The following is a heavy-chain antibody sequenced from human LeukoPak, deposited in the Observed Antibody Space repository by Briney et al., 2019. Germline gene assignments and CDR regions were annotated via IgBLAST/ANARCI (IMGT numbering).Heavy chain of an antibody. CDR1: GGSISSDNYY. CDR2: IYNEGST. Sequence: SQTLSLTCTVSGGSISSDNYYWNWIRQPAGKGLEWIGRIYNEGSTNYNPSLKSRLTISLDVSKNQFSLNLSSVTAADTAVYYCARYYYDSSGYYGELYWFDPWGQGTLVTVSS. J-gene: IGHJ5*02. CDR3: ARYYYDSSGYYGELYWFDP. D-gene: IGHD3-22*01. V-gene: IGHV4-61*02.